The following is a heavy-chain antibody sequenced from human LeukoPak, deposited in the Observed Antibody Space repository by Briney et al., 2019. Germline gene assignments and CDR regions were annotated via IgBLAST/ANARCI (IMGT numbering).Heavy chain of an antibody. J-gene: IGHJ4*02. Sequence: GGSLRLSCAASGFTFSSYSMNWVRQAPGKGLEWVSYISSSGSTIYYADSVKGRFTISRDNAKSSLYLQINSLRAEDTAVYYCAGYCSGGNCYRRSDYWGQGTLVTVSS. CDR2: ISSSGSTI. D-gene: IGHD2-15*01. CDR1: GFTFSSYS. V-gene: IGHV3-48*04. CDR3: AGYCSGGNCYRRSDY.